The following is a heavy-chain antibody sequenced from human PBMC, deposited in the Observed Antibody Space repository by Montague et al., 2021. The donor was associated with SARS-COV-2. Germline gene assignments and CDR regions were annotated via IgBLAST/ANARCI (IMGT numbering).Heavy chain of an antibody. J-gene: IGHJ4*02. CDR1: GGSFSGYY. V-gene: IGHV4-34*01. D-gene: IGHD4-23*01. CDR2: INHSGTT. Sequence: SETLSLTCAVYGGSFSGYYWTWIRQSPGKGLEWIAEINHSGTTNYNFNSSLRSRVTISVDTSKSQFSLKLSSVTAADTGVYYCARWDPQTLTLIGLRGKSASDYWGQGTLVTVSP. CDR3: ARWDPQTLTLIGLRGKSASDY.